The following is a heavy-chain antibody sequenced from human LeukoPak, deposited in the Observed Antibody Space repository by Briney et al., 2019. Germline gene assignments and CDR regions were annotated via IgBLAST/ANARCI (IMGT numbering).Heavy chain of an antibody. CDR1: GGSISSSSYY. CDR2: IYYSGST. Sequence: SETLSLTCTVSGGSISSSSYYWGWIRQPPGKGLEWIGSIYYSGSTYYNPSLKSRVTISVDTSKNQFPLKLSSVTAADTAVYYCAREKLRSWFDPWGQGTLVTVSS. CDR3: AREKLRSWFDP. V-gene: IGHV4-39*02. J-gene: IGHJ5*02. D-gene: IGHD4-17*01.